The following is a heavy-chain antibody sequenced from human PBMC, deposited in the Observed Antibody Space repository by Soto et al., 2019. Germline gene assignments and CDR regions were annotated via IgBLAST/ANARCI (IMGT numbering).Heavy chain of an antibody. J-gene: IGHJ3*02. V-gene: IGHV4-34*01. CDR2: INHSGST. CDR3: ARGMGCGYDPRGDAFDI. Sequence: SETLSLTCAVYGGSFSGYYWSWIRQPPGKGLEWIGEINHSGSTNYNPSLKSRVTISVDTSKNQFSLKLSSVTAADTAVYYCARGMGCGYDPRGDAFDIWGQGTMVTVSS. CDR1: GGSFSGYY. D-gene: IGHD5-12*01.